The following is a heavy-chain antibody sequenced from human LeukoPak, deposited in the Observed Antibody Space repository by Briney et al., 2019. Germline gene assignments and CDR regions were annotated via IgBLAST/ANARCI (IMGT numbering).Heavy chain of an antibody. J-gene: IGHJ4*02. Sequence: ASVKVSCKASGYTFTGYYMHWVRQAPGQGLEWMGWINPNSGGTNYAQKFQGRVTMTRDTSTSTVYMELSSLRSEDTAVYYCARVAGNNRQGADFWGQGTLVTVSS. CDR2: INPNSGGT. CDR3: ARVAGNNRQGADF. CDR1: GYTFTGYY. V-gene: IGHV1-2*02. D-gene: IGHD1-14*01.